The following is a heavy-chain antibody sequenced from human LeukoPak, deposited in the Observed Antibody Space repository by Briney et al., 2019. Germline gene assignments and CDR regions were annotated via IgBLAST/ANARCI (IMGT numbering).Heavy chain of an antibody. Sequence: SETLSLTCTVSGGSISSYYWSWIRQPPGKGLEWIGYIYYSGSTNYNPSLKSRVTISVDTSKNQFSLKLSSVTAADTAVYYCARAKYYYDSSGKRPSYAFDIWGQGTMVTVSS. CDR2: IYYSGST. CDR1: GGSISSYY. V-gene: IGHV4-59*01. J-gene: IGHJ3*02. D-gene: IGHD3-22*01. CDR3: ARAKYYYDSSGKRPSYAFDI.